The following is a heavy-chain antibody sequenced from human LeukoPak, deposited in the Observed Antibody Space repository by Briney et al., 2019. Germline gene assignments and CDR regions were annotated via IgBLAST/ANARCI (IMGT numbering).Heavy chain of an antibody. CDR3: AKDRGLRNQWLQLTHDY. V-gene: IGHV3-9*01. CDR1: GFTFSSYA. D-gene: IGHD5-24*01. CDR2: ISWNSGSI. Sequence: GGSLRLSCAASGFTFSSYAMHWVRQAPGKGLEWVSGISWNSGSIGYADSVKGRFTISRDNAKNSLYLQMNSLRAEDTALYYCAKDRGLRNQWLQLTHDYWGQGTLVSVSS. J-gene: IGHJ4*02.